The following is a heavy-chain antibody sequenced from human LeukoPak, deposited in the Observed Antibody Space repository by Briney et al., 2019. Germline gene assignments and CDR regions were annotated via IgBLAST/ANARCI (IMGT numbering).Heavy chain of an antibody. J-gene: IGHJ3*02. CDR2: IWYDGSNK. CDR1: GFTFSSYG. D-gene: IGHD3-22*01. V-gene: IGHV3-33*06. Sequence: QPGRSLRLSCAASGFTFSSYGMHWVRQAPGKGLEWVAVIWYDGSNKYYADSVKGRFTISRDNSKNTLYLQMNSPRAEDTAVYYCAKGEEDDSSGPDAFDIWGQGTMVTVSS. CDR3: AKGEEDDSSGPDAFDI.